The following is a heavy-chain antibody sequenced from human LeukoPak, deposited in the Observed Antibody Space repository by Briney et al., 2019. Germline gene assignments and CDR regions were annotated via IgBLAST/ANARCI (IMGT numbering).Heavy chain of an antibody. J-gene: IGHJ4*02. Sequence: GRSLRLSCAASGFTFSSYAMHWVRQAPGKGLEGVAVISYDGSNKYYADSVKGRFTISRDNSKNTLYLQMNSLRAEDTAVYYCARAPGGYYPLFDYWGQGTLVTVSS. CDR3: ARAPGGYYPLFDY. V-gene: IGHV3-30-3*01. D-gene: IGHD3-22*01. CDR2: ISYDGSNK. CDR1: GFTFSSYA.